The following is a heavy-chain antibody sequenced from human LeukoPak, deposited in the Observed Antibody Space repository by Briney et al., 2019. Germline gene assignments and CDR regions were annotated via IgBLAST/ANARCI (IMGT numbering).Heavy chain of an antibody. J-gene: IGHJ4*02. CDR1: GFTFSSYW. D-gene: IGHD1-14*01. Sequence: PGGSLRLSCAASGFTFSSYWMSWVRQAPGKGLEWVSSISSSSRYIYYADSVKGRFTISRDNAKNSLYLQMNSLRVEDTAIYYCARERNDYGDYWGQGTLVTVSS. V-gene: IGHV3-21*01. CDR2: ISSSSRYI. CDR3: ARERNDYGDY.